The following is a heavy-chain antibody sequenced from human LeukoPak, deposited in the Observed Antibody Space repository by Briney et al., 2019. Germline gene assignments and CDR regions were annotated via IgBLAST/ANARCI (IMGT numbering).Heavy chain of an antibody. CDR3: AKDSEATITPLSAFDI. D-gene: IGHD4-23*01. J-gene: IGHJ3*02. CDR2: ISGSGGGT. CDR1: GVSFRNYA. V-gene: IGHV3-23*01. Sequence: PGGSLRLSCAASGVSFRNYAISWVCQAPGKGLEWVSSISGSGGGTYYAASLKGRFTISREKSNNTLYLQMNSLRADDTAMYYCAKDSEATITPLSAFDIWGQGTMVTVSS.